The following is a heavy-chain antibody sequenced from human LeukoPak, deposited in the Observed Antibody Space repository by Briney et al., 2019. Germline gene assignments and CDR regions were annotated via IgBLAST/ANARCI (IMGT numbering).Heavy chain of an antibody. J-gene: IGHJ5*02. V-gene: IGHV4-59*01. CDR2: IYYSGST. Sequence: PSETLSLTCTVSGGSISSYYWSWIRQPPGKGLEWIGYIYYSGSTNYNPSLKSRVTISADTSKNQFSLKLSSVTAADTAVYYCARDRHDFWSGPKTGWFDPWGQGTLVTVSS. D-gene: IGHD3-3*01. CDR3: ARDRHDFWSGPKTGWFDP. CDR1: GGSISSYY.